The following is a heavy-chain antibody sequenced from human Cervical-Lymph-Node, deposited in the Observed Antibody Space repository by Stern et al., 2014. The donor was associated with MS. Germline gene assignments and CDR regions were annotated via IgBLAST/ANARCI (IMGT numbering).Heavy chain of an antibody. CDR2: INPSGGST. J-gene: IGHJ4*02. CDR3: ARVSYNDGSGYYYAPTFDY. Sequence: VQLVESGAEVKKPGASVKVSCKASGYTFTNYYIHWVRQAPGQGLEWMGIINPSGGSTSYAQKLQGRVIMTSDTSTSTVSMELSSLKSEDTAIYYCARVSYNDGSGYYYAPTFDYWGQGTLVTVSS. CDR1: GYTFTNYY. V-gene: IGHV1-46*03. D-gene: IGHD3-22*01.